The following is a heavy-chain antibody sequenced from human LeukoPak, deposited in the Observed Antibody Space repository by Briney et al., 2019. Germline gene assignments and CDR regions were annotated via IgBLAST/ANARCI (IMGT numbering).Heavy chain of an antibody. V-gene: IGHV4-38-2*01. D-gene: IGHD5-12*01. CDR3: GRKGGRATINNCFAP. CDR1: GYSITRGYY. CDR2: IYHNGNT. J-gene: IGHJ5*02. Sequence: SETLSLTCSVSGYSITRGYYWAWIRQPPGKGLEWIGSIYHNGNTYYNPSLKSRVTISVDTSKNQFSLKVTSVTAADTAVYYCGRKGGRATINNCFAPGGQGTLATFSS.